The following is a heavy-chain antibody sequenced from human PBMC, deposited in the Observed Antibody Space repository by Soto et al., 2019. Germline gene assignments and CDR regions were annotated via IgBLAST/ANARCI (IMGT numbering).Heavy chain of an antibody. CDR2: IYHSGST. J-gene: IGHJ4*02. CDR1: GASISSGGFS. Sequence: SETLSLTCTISGASISSGGFSWNWIRQPPGEGLEWIGYIYHSGSTHYNPSLKSRVTISVDRSVNQFSLRLTSVTAADTAVYYCARESNSSSRAYCFDYWGQGALVTVS. D-gene: IGHD6-6*01. V-gene: IGHV4-30-2*01. CDR3: ARESNSSSRAYCFDY.